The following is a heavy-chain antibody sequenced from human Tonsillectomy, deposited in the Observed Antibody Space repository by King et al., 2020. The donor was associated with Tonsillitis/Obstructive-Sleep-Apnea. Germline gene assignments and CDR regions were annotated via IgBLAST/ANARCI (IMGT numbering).Heavy chain of an antibody. CDR3: AKDTLRKPSYYDFWSGYYSMGPAADS. CDR1: GFTFDDYT. Sequence: VQLVESGGVVVQPRGSLRLSCAASGFTFDDYTMHWVRQAPGKGLEWVSLISWDGGSIYYADSVKGRFTISRDNSKNSLYLQMNSLRTEDSALYYCAKDTLRKPSYYDFWSGYYSMGPAADSWGQGTLVTVSS. V-gene: IGHV3-43*01. CDR2: ISWDGGSI. J-gene: IGHJ4*02. D-gene: IGHD3-3*01.